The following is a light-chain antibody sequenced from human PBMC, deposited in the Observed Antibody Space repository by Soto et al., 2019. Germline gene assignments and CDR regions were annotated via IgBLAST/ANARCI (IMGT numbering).Light chain of an antibody. J-gene: IGKJ3*01. V-gene: IGKV4-1*01. Sequence: DIVMTQSPDSLAVSLGERATINCKSSESVLYSSNNKNYLAWYQQKPGQPPKLLIYWASTRESGVPDRFSGCGSGTDFTLTISRLQAEDVVVYYCQEYYSTPLTFGPGTKVDIK. CDR3: QEYYSTPLT. CDR1: ESVLYSSNNKNY. CDR2: WAS.